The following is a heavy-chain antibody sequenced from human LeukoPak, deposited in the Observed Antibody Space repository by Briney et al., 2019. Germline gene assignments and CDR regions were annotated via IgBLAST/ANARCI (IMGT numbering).Heavy chain of an antibody. V-gene: IGHV3-74*01. Sequence: GGSLRLSCAASGFPFSSYWMHWVRQAPGKGLVWVSRINSDGSRTNNADSVKGRFTISRDNTKNTLYLQMNSLRAEDTAVYYCAKTPVTVRNYYDSSGYLKLPFDYWGQGTLVTVSS. D-gene: IGHD3-22*01. J-gene: IGHJ4*02. CDR2: INSDGSRT. CDR3: AKTPVTVRNYYDSSGYLKLPFDY. CDR1: GFPFSSYW.